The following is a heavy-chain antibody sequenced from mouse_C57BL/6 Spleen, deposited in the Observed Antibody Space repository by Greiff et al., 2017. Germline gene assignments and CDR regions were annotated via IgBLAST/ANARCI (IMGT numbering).Heavy chain of an antibody. CDR3: AREDSIIPLYFDY. CDR1: GYSFTDYN. J-gene: IGHJ2*01. V-gene: IGHV1-39*01. Sequence: EVQLQQSGPELVKPGASVKISCKASGYSFTDYNMNWVKQSNGKSLEWIGVINPNYGTTSYNQKFKGKATVTVDQSSSTAYMQLNSLTSEDAAVYYCAREDSIIPLYFDYGGQGTTLTVSA. CDR2: INPNYGTT.